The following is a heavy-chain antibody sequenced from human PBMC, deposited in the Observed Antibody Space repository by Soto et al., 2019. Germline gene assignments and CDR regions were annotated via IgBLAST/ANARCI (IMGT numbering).Heavy chain of an antibody. CDR3: AERGF. Sequence: GGSLRLSCVASGFTFSRYWMSWVRQAPGKGPEWVANIKEDGSEKDYVDSVRGRFTISRDNAKNSLMLQMNSLRVEDTAVHYCAERGFWGQGTLVTVSS. CDR1: GFTFSRYW. J-gene: IGHJ4*02. CDR2: IKEDGSEK. D-gene: IGHD1-1*01. V-gene: IGHV3-7*01.